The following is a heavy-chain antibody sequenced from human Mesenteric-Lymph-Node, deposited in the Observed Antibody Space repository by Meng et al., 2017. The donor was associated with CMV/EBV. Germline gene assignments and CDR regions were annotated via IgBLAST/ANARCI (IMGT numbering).Heavy chain of an antibody. V-gene: IGHV3-49*04. Sequence: SLRLSCTASGFTFGDHAMSWVRQAPGKGLEWVGFIRSKAYGGTTEYAASVRGRFTISRDDSKSIAYLQMNSLRAEDTAVYYCAKDPHEFWGPYFLDSWGQGTLVTVSS. D-gene: IGHD3/OR15-3a*01. CDR2: IRSKAYGGTT. J-gene: IGHJ4*02. CDR3: AKDPHEFWGPYFLDS. CDR1: GFTFGDHA.